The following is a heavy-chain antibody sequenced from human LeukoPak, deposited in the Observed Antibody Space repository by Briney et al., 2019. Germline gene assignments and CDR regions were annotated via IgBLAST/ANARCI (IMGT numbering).Heavy chain of an antibody. V-gene: IGHV4-34*01. CDR2: INHSGST. D-gene: IGHD3-10*01. CDR3: ARAFVRGVSSYYFYMDV. CDR1: GGSFSGYY. J-gene: IGHJ6*03. Sequence: SETLSLTCAVYGGSFSGYYWSWIRQPPGKGLEWIGEINHSGSTKYSPSLKSRVTMSVDTSKNQFSLTLSSVTAADTAVYYCARAFVRGVSSYYFYMDVWGKGATVTISS.